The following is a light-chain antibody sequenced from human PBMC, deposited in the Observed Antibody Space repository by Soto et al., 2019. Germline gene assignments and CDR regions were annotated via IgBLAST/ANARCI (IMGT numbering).Light chain of an antibody. CDR2: SNN. CDR1: SSNIGSNY. V-gene: IGLV1-47*02. J-gene: IGLJ1*01. Sequence: QSVLTQPPSASGTPGQRVTISCSGSSSNIGSNYVYWYQQLPGTAPKLLIYSNNQRPSGVPDRFSGSKSGTSASLAISGLRSEDEADYYCAAWDDSLNGHVFGTGTKLTVL. CDR3: AAWDDSLNGHV.